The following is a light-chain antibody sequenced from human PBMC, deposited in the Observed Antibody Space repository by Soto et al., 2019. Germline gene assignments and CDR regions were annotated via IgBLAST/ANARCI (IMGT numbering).Light chain of an antibody. J-gene: IGLJ1*01. Sequence: QSVLTQPASVSGSPGQSITISCTGTSSDVGGYNYVSWYQQHPGIAPKLMIYDVSNRPSGVSNRFSGSKSGNTASLTISGLQAEDEADYYCSSYTSSSTVFGTGTKVTVL. V-gene: IGLV2-14*01. CDR3: SSYTSSSTV. CDR2: DVS. CDR1: SSDVGGYNY.